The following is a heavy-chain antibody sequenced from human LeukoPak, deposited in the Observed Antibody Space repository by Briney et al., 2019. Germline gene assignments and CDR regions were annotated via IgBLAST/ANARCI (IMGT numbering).Heavy chain of an antibody. CDR2: IIPIFGTA. V-gene: IGHV1-69*05. CDR3: ARGSEDYDSNGYFDY. CDR1: GGTFSSYA. D-gene: IGHD3-22*01. Sequence: ASVKVSCKASGGTFSSYAISWVRQAPGQGLEWMGGIIPIFGTANYAQKFQGRVTITTDESTSTAYMELSSLRSEDTAVYYCARGSEDYDSNGYFDYWGQGTLVTVSS. J-gene: IGHJ4*02.